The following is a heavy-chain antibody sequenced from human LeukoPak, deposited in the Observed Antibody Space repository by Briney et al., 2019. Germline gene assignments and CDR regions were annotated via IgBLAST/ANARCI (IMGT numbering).Heavy chain of an antibody. Sequence: SETLSLTCTVSGVSVSTTSYYWSWIRQPPGKGLEWIGYIYNSGSVNYNPSLKSRVTISVDTSKNQFSLKLTSVTAADTAVYYCVRRNRVVAAPFFDYWGQGTLVTVSS. J-gene: IGHJ4*02. V-gene: IGHV4-61*01. CDR1: GVSVSTTSYY. CDR3: VRRNRVVAAPFFDY. CDR2: IYNSGSV. D-gene: IGHD2-15*01.